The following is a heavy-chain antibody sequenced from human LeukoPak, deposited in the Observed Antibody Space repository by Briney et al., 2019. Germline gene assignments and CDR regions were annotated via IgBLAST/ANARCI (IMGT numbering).Heavy chain of an antibody. CDR2: ISYSGRT. CDR1: GGSISTYY. D-gene: IGHD3-10*01. Sequence: SETLSLTCTVSGGSISTYYWTWIRQPPGKGLEWIGSISYSGRTNNSPSLEGRVTMSVDTSKNQFSLKLSSVTAADTAVYFCARQELSYGSGSYFDSWGQGVLVTASS. V-gene: IGHV4-59*08. CDR3: ARQELSYGSGSYFDS. J-gene: IGHJ4*02.